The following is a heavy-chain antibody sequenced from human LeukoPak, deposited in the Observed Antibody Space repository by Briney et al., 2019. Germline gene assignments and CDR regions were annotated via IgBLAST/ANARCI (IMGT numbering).Heavy chain of an antibody. Sequence: ASVKVSCKASGGTFSSYAISWVRQAPGQGLEWMGRIIPILGIANYAQKFQGRVTITADKPTSTAYMELSSLRSEDTAVYYCARDQAHYYDSSGYWSLWGQGTLVTVSS. CDR1: GGTFSSYA. J-gene: IGHJ4*02. CDR3: ARDQAHYYDSSGYWSL. V-gene: IGHV1-69*04. CDR2: IIPILGIA. D-gene: IGHD3-22*01.